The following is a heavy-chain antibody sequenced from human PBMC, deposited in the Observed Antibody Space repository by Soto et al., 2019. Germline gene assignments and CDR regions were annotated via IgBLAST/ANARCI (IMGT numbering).Heavy chain of an antibody. D-gene: IGHD6-6*01. V-gene: IGHV3-23*01. J-gene: IGHJ6*02. Sequence: EVQLLESGGGLVQPGGSLRLSCAASGFTFSSYAMSWVRQAPGKGLEWVSAISGSGASTYYADSVKGRFTISRDNSKNTLNPQMNSLRAEDTAVYYCAKAGGGSSSGYYYGMDVWGQGTTVTVS. CDR3: AKAGGGSSSGYYYGMDV. CDR1: GFTFSSYA. CDR2: ISGSGAST.